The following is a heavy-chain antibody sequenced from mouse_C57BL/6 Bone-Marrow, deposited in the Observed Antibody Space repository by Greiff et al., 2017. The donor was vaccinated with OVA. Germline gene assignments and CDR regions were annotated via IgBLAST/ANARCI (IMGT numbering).Heavy chain of an antibody. V-gene: IGHV1-15*01. D-gene: IGHD2-5*01. CDR3: TRGYSNYYAMDY. CDR2: IDPETGGT. Sequence: QVQLQQSGAELVRPGASVTLSCKASGYTFTDYEMHWVKQTPVHGLEWIGAIDPETGGTAYNQKFKGKAILTADKSSSTAYMELLSLTSEDSAVYYCTRGYSNYYAMDYWGQGTSVTVSS. J-gene: IGHJ4*01. CDR1: GYTFTDYE.